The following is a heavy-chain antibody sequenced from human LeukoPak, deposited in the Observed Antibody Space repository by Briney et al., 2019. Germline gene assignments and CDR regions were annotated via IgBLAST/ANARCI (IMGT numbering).Heavy chain of an antibody. CDR2: ILPIIGTT. J-gene: IGHJ6*03. Sequence: PVKLSCKASEGTYTSYAISGVRQAPGQGLEWRGGILPIIGTTNYAQQFQDRVTITADKSTSTAYMELSSLRSQDTAVYYCARVVGLTGYSSSWYSGYYYYIDVWGRGTTVTVSS. V-gene: IGHV1-69*06. CDR1: EGTYTSYA. CDR3: ARVVGLTGYSSSWYSGYYYYIDV. D-gene: IGHD6-13*01.